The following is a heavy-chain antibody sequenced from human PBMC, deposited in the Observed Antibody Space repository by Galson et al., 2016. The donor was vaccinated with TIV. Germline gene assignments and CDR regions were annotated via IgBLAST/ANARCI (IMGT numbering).Heavy chain of an antibody. CDR1: GFTFSMFG. J-gene: IGHJ6*03. CDR3: AKSPPYFYYYMDV. Sequence: SLRLSCAASGFTFSMFGMHWVRQAPGKGLEWVAVIWYDGSNKYYGDSVKGRFTISRDNSKNTLYLQMNSLRAEETAVYYCAKSPPYFYYYMDVWGKGTTVTVSS. V-gene: IGHV3-33*06. CDR2: IWYDGSNK.